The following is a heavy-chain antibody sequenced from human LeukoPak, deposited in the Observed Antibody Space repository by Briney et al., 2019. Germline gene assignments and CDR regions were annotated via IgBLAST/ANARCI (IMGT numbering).Heavy chain of an antibody. CDR2: ISYDGSNK. Sequence: GGSLRLSCAASGFTFSSYAMHWVRQAPGKGLEWVAVISYDGSNKYYADSVKGRFTISRDNSKNTLYLQMNSLRAEDTAVYYCARDFLCSSTSCYSYAFDIWGQGTMGTVSS. CDR3: ARDFLCSSTSCYSYAFDI. V-gene: IGHV3-30-3*01. D-gene: IGHD2-2*01. CDR1: GFTFSSYA. J-gene: IGHJ3*02.